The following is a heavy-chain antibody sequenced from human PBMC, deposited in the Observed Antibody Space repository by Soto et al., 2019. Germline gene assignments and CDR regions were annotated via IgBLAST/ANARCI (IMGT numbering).Heavy chain of an antibody. Sequence: QVQLQESGPGLVKPSETLSLTCTVSDGSISSYYWTWIRQPPGKGLEWIGFMYNSGSTHYNPSLKSRVTISLDTSKNQFSLNLRSVTAADTAVYYSASMGYHYGSGSYPLDYWGQGTLVTVSS. J-gene: IGHJ4*02. CDR3: ASMGYHYGSGSYPLDY. CDR2: MYNSGST. V-gene: IGHV4-59*08. CDR1: DGSISSYY. D-gene: IGHD3-10*01.